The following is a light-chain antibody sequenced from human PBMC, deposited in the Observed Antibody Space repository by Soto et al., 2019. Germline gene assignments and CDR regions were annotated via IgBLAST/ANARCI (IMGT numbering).Light chain of an antibody. CDR3: QQTSTTPQT. CDR2: AAS. J-gene: IGKJ4*01. CDR1: QTIKIF. V-gene: IGKV1-39*01. Sequence: IQMTQSPPSLSASLGARVTITCRASQTIKIFLHWYQQKPGKAPTLLIYAASSLQSGVPSRFSGSGSGTVFTLTISSLQPEDFATYYCQQTSTTPQTFGGGTKVEIK.